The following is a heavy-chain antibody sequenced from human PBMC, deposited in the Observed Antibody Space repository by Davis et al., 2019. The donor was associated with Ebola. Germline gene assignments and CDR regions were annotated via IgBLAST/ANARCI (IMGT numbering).Heavy chain of an antibody. J-gene: IGHJ5*02. CDR3: ARDPLYSGSYYGWFDP. CDR1: GYTFTYRY. V-gene: IGHV1-3*01. D-gene: IGHD1-26*01. Sequence: ASVKVSCKASGYTFTYRYLHWVRQAPGQRLEWMGWINAGNGNTKYSQKFQGRVTITRDTSASTAYMELSSLRSEDTAVYYCARDPLYSGSYYGWFDPWGQGTLVTVSS. CDR2: INAGNGNT.